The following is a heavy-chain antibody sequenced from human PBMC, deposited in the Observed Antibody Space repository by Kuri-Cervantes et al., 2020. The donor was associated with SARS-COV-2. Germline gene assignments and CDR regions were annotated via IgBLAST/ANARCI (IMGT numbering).Heavy chain of an antibody. V-gene: IGHV1-46*01. J-gene: IGHJ6*02. CDR2: INPSGGST. CDR1: GYTFTSYY. Sequence: ASVKVSCKASGYTFTSYYMHWVRQAPGQGLEWMGIINPSGGSTSYAQKFQGRVTMTRDTSTSTVYMELSSLRSEDTAVYYCAREAGAKYYYDSSGSYYYYGMDVWGQGTTVTVSS. D-gene: IGHD3-22*01. CDR3: AREAGAKYYYDSSGSYYYYGMDV.